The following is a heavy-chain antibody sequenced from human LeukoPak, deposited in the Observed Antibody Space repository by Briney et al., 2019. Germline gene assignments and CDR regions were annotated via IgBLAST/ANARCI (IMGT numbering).Heavy chain of an antibody. CDR3: ARVEDGTFDY. J-gene: IGHJ4*02. Sequence: SETLSLTCTVSGGSISSGGYYWSWIRQHPGKGLEWIGYIYYSGGTYYNPSLKSRVTISVDTSKNQFSLKLSSVTAADTAVYYCARVEDGTFDYWGQGTQVTVSS. D-gene: IGHD3-3*01. CDR1: GGSISSGGYY. CDR2: IYYSGGT. V-gene: IGHV4-31*03.